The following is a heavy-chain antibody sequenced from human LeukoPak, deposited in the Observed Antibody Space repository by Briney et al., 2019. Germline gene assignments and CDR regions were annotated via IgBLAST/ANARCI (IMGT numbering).Heavy chain of an antibody. D-gene: IGHD3-22*01. V-gene: IGHV1-24*01. Sequence: APVKVSCRVSGYTLTELSMHWVRQAPGKGLEWMGGFDPEDGETIYAQKFQGRVTMTEDTSTDTAYMELSSLRSEDTAVYYCATGAMIEAFDIWGQGTMVTVSS. CDR1: GYTLTELS. CDR2: FDPEDGET. CDR3: ATGAMIEAFDI. J-gene: IGHJ3*02.